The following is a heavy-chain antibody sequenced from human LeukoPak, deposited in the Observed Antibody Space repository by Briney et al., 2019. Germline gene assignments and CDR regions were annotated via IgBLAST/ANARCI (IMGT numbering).Heavy chain of an antibody. J-gene: IGHJ6*03. D-gene: IGHD6-13*01. V-gene: IGHV1-8*03. CDR1: GYTFTSYD. CDR3: ARVGSSSWFSPYYYYYYMDV. CDR2: MNPNSGNT. Sequence: EASVKVSCKASGYTFTSYDINWVRQATGQGLEWMGWMNPNSGNTGYAQKFQGRVTITRSTSISTAYMELSSLRSEDTAVYYCARVGSSSWFSPYYYYYYMDVWGKGTTVTVSS.